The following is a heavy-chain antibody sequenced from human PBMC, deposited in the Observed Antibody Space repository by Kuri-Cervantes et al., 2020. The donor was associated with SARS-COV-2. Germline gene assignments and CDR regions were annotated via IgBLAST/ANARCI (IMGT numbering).Heavy chain of an antibody. CDR3: ARDQNWFDP. Sequence: SETLSLTCTVSGGSISSSSYYWGWIRQPPGKGLEWIGSIYYSGSTYYNPSLKSRVTISVDTSKNQFSLKLSSVTAADTAVYYCARDQNWFDPWGQGTLVTVSS. CDR1: GGSISSSSYY. J-gene: IGHJ5*02. CDR2: IYYSGST. V-gene: IGHV4-39*07.